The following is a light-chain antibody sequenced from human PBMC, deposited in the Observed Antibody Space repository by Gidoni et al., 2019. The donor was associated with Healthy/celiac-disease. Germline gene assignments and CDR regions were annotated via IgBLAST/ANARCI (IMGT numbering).Light chain of an antibody. V-gene: IGKV1-8*01. CDR3: QQYYSYPHT. CDR2: AAS. CDR1: QGISSS. Sequence: AIRITQSPSSLSAATGDRVTIACRASQGISSSLAWYQQKPGKAPKLLIYAASTVPSGVPSRFSGSGSGTDFTLTISCLQSEDFATYYCQQYYSYPHTFGQGTKVEIK. J-gene: IGKJ1*01.